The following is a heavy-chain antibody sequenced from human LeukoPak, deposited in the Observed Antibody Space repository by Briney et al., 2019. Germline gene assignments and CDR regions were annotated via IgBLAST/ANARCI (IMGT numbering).Heavy chain of an antibody. CDR2: ISRSSSTI. J-gene: IGHJ4*02. CDR3: ARDYSGYYEGGHYYFDY. D-gene: IGHD3-22*01. CDR1: GFTFSSYS. Sequence: GGSLRLSCAASGFTFSSYSMNWVRQAPGKGLEWVSYISRSSSTIYYADSVKGRFTISRDNAKNSLYLQMNSLRAEDTAVYYCARDYSGYYEGGHYYFDYWGQGTLVTVSS. V-gene: IGHV3-48*01.